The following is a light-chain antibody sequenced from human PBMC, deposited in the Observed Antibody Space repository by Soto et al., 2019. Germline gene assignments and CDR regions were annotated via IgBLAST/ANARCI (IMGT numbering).Light chain of an antibody. CDR2: AAS. CDR3: QNYNSAPLT. CDR1: QGISNY. V-gene: IGKV1-27*01. Sequence: DVPMTQAPSSLSASVGDRVTITCRASQGISNYLAWYQQKPGKVPKLLIYAASILKSGVPSRVSGSGSGTDCILTISSLQAEDVATYYCQNYNSAPLTFGGGTKVEIK. J-gene: IGKJ4*01.